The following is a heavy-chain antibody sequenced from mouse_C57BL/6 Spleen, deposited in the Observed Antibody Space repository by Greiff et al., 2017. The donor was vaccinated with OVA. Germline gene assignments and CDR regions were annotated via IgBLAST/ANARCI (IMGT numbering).Heavy chain of an antibody. Sequence: VQLQESGAELVKPGASVKISCKASGYAFSSYWMNWVKQRPGKGLEWIGQIYPGDGDTTYNGKFKGKATLTADKSSSTAYMQLSSLTSEDSAVYFCARLAITTVVATDYWGQGTTLTVSA. V-gene: IGHV1-80*01. D-gene: IGHD1-1*01. CDR2: IYPGDGDT. J-gene: IGHJ2*01. CDR3: ARLAITTVVATDY. CDR1: GYAFSSYW.